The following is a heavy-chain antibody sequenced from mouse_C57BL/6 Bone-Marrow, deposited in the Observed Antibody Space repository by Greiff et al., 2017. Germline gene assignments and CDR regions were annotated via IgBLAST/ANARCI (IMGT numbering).Heavy chain of an antibody. V-gene: IGHV2-2*01. CDR3: ARPTIVTSYYAMDY. J-gene: IGHJ4*01. CDR1: GFSLTSYG. CDR2: IWSGGST. Sequence: VKLQQSGPGLVQPSQSLSITCTVSGFSLTSYGVHWVRQSPGKGLEWLGVIWSGGSTDYNAAFISRLSISKDNSKSQVFFKMNSLQADDTAIYYCARPTIVTSYYAMDYWGQGTSVTVSS. D-gene: IGHD2-5*01.